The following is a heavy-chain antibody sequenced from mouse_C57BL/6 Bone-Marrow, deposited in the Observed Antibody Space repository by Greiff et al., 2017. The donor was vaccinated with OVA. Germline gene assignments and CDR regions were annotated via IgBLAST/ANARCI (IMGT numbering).Heavy chain of an antibody. Sequence: VQLQQSGAELVKPGASVKMSCKASGYTFTSYWITWVKQRPGQGLEWIGDIYPGSGSTNYNEKFKSKATLTVDTSSSTAYMQLISLTSEDSAVYYCARRGNSNYVAYWGQGTLVTVSA. D-gene: IGHD2-5*01. V-gene: IGHV1-55*01. J-gene: IGHJ3*01. CDR1: GYTFTSYW. CDR3: ARRGNSNYVAY. CDR2: IYPGSGST.